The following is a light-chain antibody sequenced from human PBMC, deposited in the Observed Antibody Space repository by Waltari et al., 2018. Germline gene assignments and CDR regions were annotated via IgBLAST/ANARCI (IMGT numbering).Light chain of an antibody. CDR1: HTLNTW. CDR2: KTS. V-gene: IGKV1-5*03. J-gene: IGKJ2*01. Sequence: DIEMTQSPSFLSASVGDRVTITCRASHTLNTWLAWYQQKPGKPPRVLIYKTSTLETGVPSRFSGSASATEFTLTISSLQPDDSATYYCQQYNSYSTFGQGTKLEIK. CDR3: QQYNSYST.